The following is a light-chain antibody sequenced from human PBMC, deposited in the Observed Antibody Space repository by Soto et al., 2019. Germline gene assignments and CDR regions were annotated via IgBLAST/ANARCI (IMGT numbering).Light chain of an antibody. CDR1: SSDVGAYNF. J-gene: IGLJ1*01. CDR3: SSYTSSSPLV. Sequence: QSALTQPASVSGSPGQSITISCTGTSSDVGAYNFVSWYQQHPGKAPKLMIYDVSDRPSGVSNRFSGSKSGNTASLTISGLEAEDEAGYYCSSYTSSSPLVFGTGTKLTLL. CDR2: DVS. V-gene: IGLV2-14*01.